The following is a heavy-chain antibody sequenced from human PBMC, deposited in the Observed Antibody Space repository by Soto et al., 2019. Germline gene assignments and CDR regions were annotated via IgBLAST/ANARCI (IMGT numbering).Heavy chain of an antibody. Sequence: ETLSLTCTVSGGSISSYYWSWIRQPPGKGLEWIGYIYYSGSTNYNPSLKSRVTISVDTSKNQFSLKLSSVTAADTAVYYCARHGVLLFHLDYWGQGTLVTVSS. D-gene: IGHD3-10*01. CDR1: GGSISSYY. J-gene: IGHJ4*02. V-gene: IGHV4-59*08. CDR2: IYYSGST. CDR3: ARHGVLLFHLDY.